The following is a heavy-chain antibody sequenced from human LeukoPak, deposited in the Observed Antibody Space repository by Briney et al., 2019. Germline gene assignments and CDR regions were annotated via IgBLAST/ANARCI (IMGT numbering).Heavy chain of an antibody. CDR3: ARGSSLVALV. J-gene: IGHJ4*02. CDR2: IASESSST. V-gene: IGHV3-74*01. CDR1: GFTFSSYW. Sequence: PGGSLRLSCAASGFTFSSYWMHWVRQAPGKGLVWVSPIASESSSTSYADSLKGRFTISRDNAKNTLYLQMNSLRAEDTAVYYCARGSSLVALVWGEETLVTVSS. D-gene: IGHD2-15*01.